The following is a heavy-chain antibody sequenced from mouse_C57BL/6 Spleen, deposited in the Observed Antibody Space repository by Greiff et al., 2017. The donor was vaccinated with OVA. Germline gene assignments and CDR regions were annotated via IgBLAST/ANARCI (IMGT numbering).Heavy chain of an antibody. CDR2: IWSGGST. CDR3: ARKEGDYDYDEAWFAY. Sequence: VQLQQSGPGLVQPSQSLSITCTVSGFSLTSYGVHWVRQSPGKGLEWLGVIWSGGSTDYNAAFISRLSISKDNSKSQVFFKMNSLQADDTAIYYCARKEGDYDYDEAWFAYWGQGTLVTVSA. CDR1: GFSLTSYG. V-gene: IGHV2-2*01. D-gene: IGHD2-4*01. J-gene: IGHJ3*01.